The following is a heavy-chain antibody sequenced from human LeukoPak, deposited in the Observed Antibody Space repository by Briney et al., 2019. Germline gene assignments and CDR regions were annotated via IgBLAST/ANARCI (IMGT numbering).Heavy chain of an antibody. V-gene: IGHV4-34*01. CDR1: GGSFSGYY. Sequence: PSETLSLTCAVYGGSFSGYYWSWIRQPPGKGLEWIGEINHSGSINYNPSLKSRVTISVDTSKNQFSLKLSSVTAADTAVYYCARGVMCSGGSCYLLLDYWGQGTLVTVSS. D-gene: IGHD2-15*01. CDR2: INHSGSI. CDR3: ARGVMCSGGSCYLLLDY. J-gene: IGHJ4*02.